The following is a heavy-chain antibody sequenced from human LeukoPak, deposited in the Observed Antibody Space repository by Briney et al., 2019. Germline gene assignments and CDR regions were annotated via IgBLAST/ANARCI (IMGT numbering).Heavy chain of an antibody. CDR1: GFTFRNYA. J-gene: IGHJ5*02. CDR3: ARLDIVLS. CDR2: ISYDGSNK. D-gene: IGHD2-2*03. Sequence: GGSLRLSCAASGFTFRNYAMHWVRQAPGKGLEWVAVISYDGSNKYYADSVKGRFTISRDDSKNTLYLQMNSLTAEDTAMYYCARLDIVLSWGQGALVTVSS. V-gene: IGHV3-30-3*01.